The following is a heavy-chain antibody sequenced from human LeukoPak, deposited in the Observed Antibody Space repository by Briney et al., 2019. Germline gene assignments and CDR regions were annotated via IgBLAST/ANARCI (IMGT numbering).Heavy chain of an antibody. D-gene: IGHD3-10*01. CDR2: INTDGDKR. CDR3: ARGANYPDY. J-gene: IGHJ4*02. Sequence: GGSLRLSCEASGLSFRSYIMNWVRRPPGKGLEWIASINTDGDKRYYADSVKGRFIISRGNAKKSLSLQMNSLTADDTAVYFCARGANYPDYWGQGTLVTVSS. V-gene: IGHV3-21*04. CDR1: GLSFRSYI.